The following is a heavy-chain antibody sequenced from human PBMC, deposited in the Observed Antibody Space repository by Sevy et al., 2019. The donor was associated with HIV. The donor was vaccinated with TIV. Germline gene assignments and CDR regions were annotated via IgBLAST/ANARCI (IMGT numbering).Heavy chain of an antibody. V-gene: IGHV4-59*08. J-gene: IGHJ4*02. CDR3: AGENAWGRGYS. CDR2: IYYNGHI. Sequence: SETLSLTCTVSGGSITSLYWNWIRQPPGKGLEWIANIYYNGHINYNPSLKRRFTLSLVTSKNQFSLRLSSVTAADTAMYYCAGENAWGRGYSWGQGTLVTVSS. D-gene: IGHD1-26*01. CDR1: GGSITSLY.